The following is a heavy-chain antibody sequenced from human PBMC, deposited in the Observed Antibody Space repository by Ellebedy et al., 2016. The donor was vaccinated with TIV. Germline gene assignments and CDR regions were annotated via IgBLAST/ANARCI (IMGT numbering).Heavy chain of an antibody. V-gene: IGHV1-69*13. J-gene: IGHJ4*02. CDR3: ERGGLYGGYVCDY. CDR1: GGTFSSFA. D-gene: IGHD5-12*01. CDR2: NFPIFGAA. Sequence: AASVKVSCKASGGTFSSFAFTWVRPAPGQSLEGMGGNFPIFGAANYAQRFQGRVTITADESTSTAYMELSSLKSEDTAVYYCERGGLYGGYVCDYWGQGTLVTVSS.